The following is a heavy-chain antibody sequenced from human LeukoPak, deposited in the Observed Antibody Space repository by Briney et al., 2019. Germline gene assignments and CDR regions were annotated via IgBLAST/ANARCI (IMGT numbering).Heavy chain of an antibody. CDR1: GFTFSSYA. J-gene: IGHJ4*02. V-gene: IGHV3-23*01. CDR2: ISGSGGST. CDR3: AKDRGYCSSTSCYKGGGDFDY. D-gene: IGHD2-2*02. Sequence: GSLRLSCAASGFTFSSYAMSWVRQAPGKGLEWVSAISGSGGSTYYADSVKGRFTISRDNSKNTLYLQMNSLRAEDTAVYYCAKDRGYCSSTSCYKGGGDFDYWGQGALVTVSS.